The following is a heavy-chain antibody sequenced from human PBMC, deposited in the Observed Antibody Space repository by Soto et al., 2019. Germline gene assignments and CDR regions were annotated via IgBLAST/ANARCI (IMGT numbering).Heavy chain of an antibody. D-gene: IGHD6-19*01. J-gene: IGHJ4*02. CDR1: GGSISSSIYY. Sequence: SETLSLTCTVSGGSISSSIYYGVWIRQPPGKVLEWIGSIYYSGSTYYNPSLKSRVTISVDTSKNQFSLKLSSVTAADTAVYYCARQSSGWDYWGQGTLVTVSS. V-gene: IGHV4-39*01. CDR2: IYYSGST. CDR3: ARQSSGWDY.